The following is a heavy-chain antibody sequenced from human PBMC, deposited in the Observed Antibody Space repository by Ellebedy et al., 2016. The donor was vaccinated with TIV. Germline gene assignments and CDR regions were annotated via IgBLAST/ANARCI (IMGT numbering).Heavy chain of an antibody. CDR1: GYTFSSYG. V-gene: IGHV1-18*01. CDR2: ISAYNGNT. J-gene: IGHJ4*02. Sequence: AASVKVSCKASGYTFSSYGMSWVRQAPGQGLEWMGWISAYNGNTNYAQKLQGRVTMTTDTSTSTAYIELRSLRSDDTAVYYCARGSSGWMAIDYWGQGTLVTVSS. D-gene: IGHD6-19*01. CDR3: ARGSSGWMAIDY.